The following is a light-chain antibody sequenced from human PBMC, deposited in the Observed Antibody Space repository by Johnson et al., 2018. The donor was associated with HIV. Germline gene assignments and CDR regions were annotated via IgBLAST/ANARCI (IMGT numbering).Light chain of an antibody. V-gene: IGLV1-51*02. CDR3: GTWDSSLSAGKGL. Sequence: QSVLTQPPSVSAAPGQKATISCSGSSSNIGNNYVSWYQQLPGTAPKLLIYENNKRPSGIPDRFSGSKSGTSATLGITGLQTGDEADYYCGTWDSSLSAGKGLVGTGTKVTVL. J-gene: IGLJ1*01. CDR1: SSNIGNNY. CDR2: ENN.